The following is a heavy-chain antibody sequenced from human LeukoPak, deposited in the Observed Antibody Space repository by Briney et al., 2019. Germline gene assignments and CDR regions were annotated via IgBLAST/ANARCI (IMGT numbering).Heavy chain of an antibody. CDR2: INSDGSST. CDR1: GFTFSSYW. V-gene: IGHV3-74*01. J-gene: IGHJ4*02. D-gene: IGHD4-17*01. Sequence: PGGSLRLSCAASGFTFSSYWMHWVRQAPGKGLVWVSRINSDGSSTSYADSVKGRFTISRDNAKNTLYLQMNSLRAEDTAVYYCARDGYGDTAPYYFDYWGQGTLVTVSS. CDR3: ARDGYGDTAPYYFDY.